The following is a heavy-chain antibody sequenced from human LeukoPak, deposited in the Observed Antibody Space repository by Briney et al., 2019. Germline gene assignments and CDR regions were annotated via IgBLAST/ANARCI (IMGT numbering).Heavy chain of an antibody. J-gene: IGHJ4*02. CDR1: GVSISSYF. CDR2: VYYNGIT. Sequence: SETLSLTCTVSGVSISSYFWSWIRQPPGKGLEWIGYVYYNGITNYNPSLKSRVSISLDTSKSQFCLKLNSLATAVTAVYYFARQLGGTTFHWGRGTLVTVSS. CDR3: ARQLGGTTFH. D-gene: IGHD1-1*01. V-gene: IGHV4-59*01.